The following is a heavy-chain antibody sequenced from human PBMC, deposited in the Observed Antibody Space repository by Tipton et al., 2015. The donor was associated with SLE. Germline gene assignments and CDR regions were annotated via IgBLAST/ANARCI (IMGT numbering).Heavy chain of an antibody. V-gene: IGHV3-23*01. Sequence: GSLRLSCAASGFTFTDHGMSWVRQAQGKGLEWVAGINRSGGATYYADSVKGRFIISRDNSKNTVYLQMNTLRTEDTAVYYCARYYSPQMGLPFLDYWGQGTPVTASS. CDR1: GFTFTDHG. J-gene: IGHJ4*02. D-gene: IGHD2-15*01. CDR2: INRSGGAT. CDR3: ARYYSPQMGLPFLDY.